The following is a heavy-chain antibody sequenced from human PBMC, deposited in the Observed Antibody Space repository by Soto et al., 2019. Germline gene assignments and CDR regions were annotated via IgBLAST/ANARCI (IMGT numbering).Heavy chain of an antibody. CDR3: AFVTYGDYVWYFYP. Sequence: QLQLQESASRLVTSSETLSLTCAVSGDTISTGGYSWAWIRQPTGKPLEWIGHTYHSENPYYNPSVNSLAVKSVDRTKNKFTRKSSSVTAADKEECYFAFVTYGDYVWYFYPWCQETLVTVSS. V-gene: IGHV4-30-2*01. J-gene: IGHJ5*02. CDR2: TYHSENP. CDR1: GDTISTGGYS. D-gene: IGHD4-17*01.